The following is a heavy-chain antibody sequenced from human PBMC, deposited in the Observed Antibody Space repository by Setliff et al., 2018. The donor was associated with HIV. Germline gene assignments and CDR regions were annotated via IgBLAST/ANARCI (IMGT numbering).Heavy chain of an antibody. Sequence: ASVKVSCKASGYTFTTYGISWVPQAPGQGLEWMGWINTYNGNTNYAQKLQGRVNMTTDTSTSTAYLELRRLRSDNTAVYFCARNKLSDAFDVWGPGTMVTVSS. D-gene: IGHD1-1*01. CDR3: ARNKLSDAFDV. CDR2: INTYNGNT. CDR1: GYTFTTYG. V-gene: IGHV1-18*01. J-gene: IGHJ3*01.